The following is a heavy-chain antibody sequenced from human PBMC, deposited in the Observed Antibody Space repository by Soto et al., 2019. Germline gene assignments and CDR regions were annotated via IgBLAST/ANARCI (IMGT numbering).Heavy chain of an antibody. V-gene: IGHV1-2*04. CDR2: INPNSCGT. CDR3: ARAIIVYGDWNPNWESRGWIDY. Sequence: ASVKVSCKACGYTFTGYYMEWVRKATGEGIEWMGWINPNSCGTNYAQKFQGWVTMTRDTSISTAYMELSRLRSDDTAVYYCARAIIVYGDWNPNWESRGWIDYWGQGTLVTVSS. D-gene: IGHD4-17*01. J-gene: IGHJ4*02. CDR1: GYTFTGYY.